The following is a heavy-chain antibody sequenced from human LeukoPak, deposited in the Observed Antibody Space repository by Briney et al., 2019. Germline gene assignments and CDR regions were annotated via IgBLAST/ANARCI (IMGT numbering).Heavy chain of an antibody. CDR2: ISYDGSNK. CDR3: AKDLYGSGSYYSRWYYYYYYGMDV. V-gene: IGHV3-30*18. CDR1: GFTFSSYG. Sequence: GGSLRLSCAASGFTFSSYGMHWVRQAPGKGLEWVAVISYDGSNKYYADSVKGRFTISRDNSKNTLCLQMNSLRAEDTAVYYCAKDLYGSGSYYSRWYYYYYYGMDVWGQGTTVTVSS. J-gene: IGHJ6*02. D-gene: IGHD3-10*01.